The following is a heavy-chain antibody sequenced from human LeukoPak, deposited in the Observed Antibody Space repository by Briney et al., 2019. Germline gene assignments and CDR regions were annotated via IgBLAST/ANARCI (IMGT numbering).Heavy chain of an antibody. D-gene: IGHD2-15*01. V-gene: IGHV1-2*02. CDR3: ARGPPVYGGSCYGY. Sequence: ASVKVSCKASGYTFTGYYMHWVRQAPGQGLEWMGWINPNSGGTNYAQKLQGRVTMTTDTSTSTAYMELRSLRSDDTAVYYCARGPPVYGGSCYGYWGQGTLVTVSS. CDR1: GYTFTGYY. CDR2: INPNSGGT. J-gene: IGHJ4*02.